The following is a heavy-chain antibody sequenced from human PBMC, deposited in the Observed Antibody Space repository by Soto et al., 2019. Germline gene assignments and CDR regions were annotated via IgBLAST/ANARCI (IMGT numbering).Heavy chain of an antibody. V-gene: IGHV1-18*01. J-gene: IGHJ4*02. D-gene: IGHD6-13*01. CDR2: ISAYSGST. Sequence: GASVKVSCKASGYTFTSYGISWVRQAPGQGLEWMGWISAYSGSTNYAQKLQGRVTMTTDTSTSTAYMELRSLRFDDTAVYYCARGIAAAVDFDYWGQGTLVTVSS. CDR1: GYTFTSYG. CDR3: ARGIAAAVDFDY.